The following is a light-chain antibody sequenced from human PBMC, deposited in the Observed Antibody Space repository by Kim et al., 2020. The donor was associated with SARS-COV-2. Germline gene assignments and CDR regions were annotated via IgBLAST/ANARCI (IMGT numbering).Light chain of an antibody. CDR2: GAS. CDR3: LQHNTYPIT. J-gene: IGKJ4*01. Sequence: ASVGDRVTITCRTSQDIGNDLGWFQQNTGKAPKRLIYGASSLQSGVPSRFSGSGSGTEFTLTISSLQPEDFATYYCLQHNTYPITFGEGTKLEIK. CDR1: QDIGND. V-gene: IGKV1-17*01.